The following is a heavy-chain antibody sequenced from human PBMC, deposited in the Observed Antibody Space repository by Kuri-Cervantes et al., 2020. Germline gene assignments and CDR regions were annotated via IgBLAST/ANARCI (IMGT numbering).Heavy chain of an antibody. CDR2: INAGNGNT. V-gene: IGHV1-3*01. Sequence: ASVKVSCKASGYTFTSYAMHWVRQAPGQRLEWMGWINAGNGNTKYSQKFQGRVTITRDTSASTAYVELSSLRSEDTAVYHCARGSSWYGTSIWYFDLWGRGTLVTVSS. CDR1: GYTFTSYA. CDR3: ARGSSWYGTSIWYFDL. J-gene: IGHJ2*01. D-gene: IGHD6-13*01.